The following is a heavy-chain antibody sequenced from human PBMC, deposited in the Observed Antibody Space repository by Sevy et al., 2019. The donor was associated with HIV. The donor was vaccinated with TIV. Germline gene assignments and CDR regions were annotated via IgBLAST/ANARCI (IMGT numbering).Heavy chain of an antibody. CDR2: MYSDGST. CDR3: ARGKSGYGYGLDY. CDR1: GFPVSSNY. D-gene: IGHD5-18*01. V-gene: IGHV3-66*01. Sequence: GGSLRLSCAASGFPVSSNYMSWDRQAPGKGLEWVSVMYSDGSTYHADSVKGRFTISRDNSKNTLYLQMNSLRVEDTAVYYCARGKSGYGYGLDYWGQRTLVTVSS. J-gene: IGHJ4*02.